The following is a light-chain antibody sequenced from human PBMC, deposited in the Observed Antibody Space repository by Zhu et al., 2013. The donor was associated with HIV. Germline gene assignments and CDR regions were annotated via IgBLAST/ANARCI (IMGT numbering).Light chain of an antibody. V-gene: IGKV1-39*01. CDR3: QQSHSIPLT. CDR2: AAS. Sequence: DIQMTQSPSTLSASIGDRVTITCRASQDINRYLAWYQQTPGKAPTLLVYAASTTQSGVPSRFSGSGSGTDFTLTISGLRPEDFATYFCQQSHSIPLTFGGGTKVDIK. J-gene: IGKJ4*01. CDR1: QDINRY.